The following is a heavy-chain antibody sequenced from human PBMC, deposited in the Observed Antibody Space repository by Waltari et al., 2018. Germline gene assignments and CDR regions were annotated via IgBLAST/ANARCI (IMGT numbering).Heavy chain of an antibody. V-gene: IGHV3-74*01. CDR2: IHGGGSTT. J-gene: IGHJ6*02. Sequence: EVQLVESGGGSVQPGGSLRLSCAASGFTFSSYWMHWVRQAPGKGLVWGEHIHGGGSTTFYADSVKGRFTISRDNAKNTLYLQMNSLTADDTAVYYCARAGNMDVWGQGTTVTVSS. D-gene: IGHD3-10*01. CDR3: ARAGNMDV. CDR1: GFTFSSYW.